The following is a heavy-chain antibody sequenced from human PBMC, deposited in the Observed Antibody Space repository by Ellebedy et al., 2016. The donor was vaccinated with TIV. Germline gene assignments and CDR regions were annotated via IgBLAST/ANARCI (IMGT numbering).Heavy chain of an antibody. J-gene: IGHJ4*02. CDR2: FDPEDGET. CDR3: ARDAGYYDSSGYDSFDF. D-gene: IGHD3-22*01. V-gene: IGHV1-24*01. Sequence: AASVKVSCKVSGYTLTELSMHWARQAPGKGLEWMGGFDPEDGETIYAQKFQGRVTMTEDTSTDTAYMELSSLRSEDTAVYYCARDAGYYDSSGYDSFDFWGQGTLVTVSS. CDR1: GYTLTELS.